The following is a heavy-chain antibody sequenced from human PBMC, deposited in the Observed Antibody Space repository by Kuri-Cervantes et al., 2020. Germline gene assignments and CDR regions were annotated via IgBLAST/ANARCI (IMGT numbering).Heavy chain of an antibody. Sequence: GSLRLSCAVYGESFSGYYWSWIRQPPGKGLEWIGEINHSGSTNYNPSLKSRVTISVDTSKNQFSLKLSSVTAADTAVYYCARTNRRYNWNYDYWGQGTLVTVSS. CDR2: INHSGST. CDR1: GESFSGYY. V-gene: IGHV4-34*01. CDR3: ARTNRRYNWNYDY. J-gene: IGHJ4*02. D-gene: IGHD1-7*01.